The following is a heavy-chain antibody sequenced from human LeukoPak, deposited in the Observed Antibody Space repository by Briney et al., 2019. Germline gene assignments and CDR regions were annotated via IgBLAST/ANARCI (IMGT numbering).Heavy chain of an antibody. CDR2: INPNSGGT. CDR3: ARGGYLKYSSSSDY. CDR1: GYTFTGYY. Sequence: ASVKVSCKASGYTFTGYYVHWVRQAPGQGLEWMGWINPNSGGTNYAQKFQGRVTMTRDTSISTAYMELSRLRSDDTAVYYCARGGYLKYSSSSDYWGQGTLVTVSS. J-gene: IGHJ4*02. D-gene: IGHD6-6*01. V-gene: IGHV1-2*02.